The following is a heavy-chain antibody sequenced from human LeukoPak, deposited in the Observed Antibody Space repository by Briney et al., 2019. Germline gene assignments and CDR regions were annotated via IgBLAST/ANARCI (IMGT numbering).Heavy chain of an antibody. CDR1: GGSFSGYY. J-gene: IGHJ5*02. V-gene: IGHV4-34*01. CDR3: AISSYYRVWFDP. Sequence: SETLSLTCAVYGGSFSGYYWSWIRQPPGKGLEWIGEINHSGSTNYNPSLKSRVSISVDTSKHQFSLKLTSVTAADTAVYYCAISSYYRVWFDPWGQGTLVTVSS. CDR2: INHSGST. D-gene: IGHD6-6*01.